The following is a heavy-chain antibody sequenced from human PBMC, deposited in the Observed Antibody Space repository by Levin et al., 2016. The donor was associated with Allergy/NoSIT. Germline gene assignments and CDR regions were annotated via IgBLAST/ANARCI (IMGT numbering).Heavy chain of an antibody. J-gene: IGHJ4*02. CDR1: GGSISSGDYY. Sequence: SETLSLTCTVSGGSISSGDYYWSWIRQPPGKGLEWIGYIYYSGSTYYNPSLKSRVTISVDTSKNQFSLKLSSVTAADTAVYYCARVRRTTVVTPDGNGEHTDSYYFDYWGQGTLVTVSS. CDR2: IYYSGST. D-gene: IGHD4-23*01. V-gene: IGHV4-30-4*01. CDR3: ARVRRTTVVTPDGNGEHTDSYYFDY.